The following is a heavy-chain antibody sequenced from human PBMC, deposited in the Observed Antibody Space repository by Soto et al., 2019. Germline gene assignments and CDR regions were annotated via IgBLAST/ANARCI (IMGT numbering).Heavy chain of an antibody. Sequence: PSETLSVTCTVFGGSISSYYWSWIRQPPGKGLEWIGYIYYSGSTNYNPSLKSRVTISVDTSKNQFSLKLSSVTAADTAVYYCARRSTIFGVVHFDYWGQGTLVTVSS. CDR2: IYYSGST. CDR1: GGSISSYY. D-gene: IGHD3-3*01. J-gene: IGHJ4*02. V-gene: IGHV4-59*08. CDR3: ARRSTIFGVVHFDY.